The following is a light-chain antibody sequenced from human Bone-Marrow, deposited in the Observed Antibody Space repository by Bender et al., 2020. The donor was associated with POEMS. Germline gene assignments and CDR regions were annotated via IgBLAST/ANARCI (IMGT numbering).Light chain of an antibody. CDR2: EGR. V-gene: IGLV2-23*01. Sequence: QSALTQPASVSGSPGQSITISCTGTSSDVGSYNLVSWYQQHPGKAPKLMIYEGRKRPSGVSNRFSGSKSGNTASLTISGLQAEDEADYYCCSYSGNNTFVLGSGTKVTVL. J-gene: IGLJ1*01. CDR3: CSYSGNNTFV. CDR1: SSDVGSYNL.